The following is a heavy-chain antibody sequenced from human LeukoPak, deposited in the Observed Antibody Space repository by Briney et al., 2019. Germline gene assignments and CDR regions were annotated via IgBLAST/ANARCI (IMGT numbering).Heavy chain of an antibody. V-gene: IGHV3-64D*06. D-gene: IGHD2-8*01. Sequence: PGGSLRHSCSASGFTFRTSAMHWVRQAPGKGLEYVSGISSSGVTTYYAASVKGRFTISRDNSKNTLYLQMSSLRVEDTAVYYCVKDTYGFDYWGQGTLVTVSA. J-gene: IGHJ4*02. CDR1: GFTFRTSA. CDR3: VKDTYGFDY. CDR2: ISSSGVTT.